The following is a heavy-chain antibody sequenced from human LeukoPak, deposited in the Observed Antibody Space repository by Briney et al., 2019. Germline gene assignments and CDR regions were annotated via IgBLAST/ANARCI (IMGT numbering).Heavy chain of an antibody. Sequence: GGSLRLSCAASGFTFSSYAMHWVRQAPGKGLEWVAVISYDGSNKYYADSVKGRFTISRDNSKNTLYLQMNSLRAEDTAVYYCARDQAGSSSGNAFDIWGQGTMVTVSS. V-gene: IGHV3-30*04. CDR1: GFTFSSYA. CDR2: ISYDGSNK. CDR3: ARDQAGSSSGNAFDI. J-gene: IGHJ3*02. D-gene: IGHD6-13*01.